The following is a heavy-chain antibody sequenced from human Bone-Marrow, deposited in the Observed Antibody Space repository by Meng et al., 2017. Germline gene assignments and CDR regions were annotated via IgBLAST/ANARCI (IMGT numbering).Heavy chain of an antibody. J-gene: IGHJ6*02. D-gene: IGHD6-13*01. CDR3: VAAGYGLDV. Sequence: ASVKVSCKASGYTFTDYYVHWVRQAPGQGLEWMGRIDPDSDDTDFEQKFQGRVTLTRVTSITTVYMEVSSLRSDDTAMYYCVAAGYGLDVWGQGTTVTVSS. CDR1: GYTFTDYY. V-gene: IGHV1-2*06. CDR2: IDPDSDDT.